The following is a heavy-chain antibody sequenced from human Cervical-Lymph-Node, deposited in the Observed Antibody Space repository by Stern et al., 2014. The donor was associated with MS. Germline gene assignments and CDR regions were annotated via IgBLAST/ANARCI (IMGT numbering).Heavy chain of an antibody. D-gene: IGHD6-19*01. Sequence: VQLVESGGGLVQPGRSLRLSCAASGFNFGDYGMHWVRQAPGTGLEWVSGISWNSDKIVYAESVKGRFTISRDNAKDSLYLQMDSLRVEDTALYYCAKDRTSSSWGVDYWGQGTLVTVSS. CDR2: ISWNSDKI. V-gene: IGHV3-9*01. CDR1: GFNFGDYG. J-gene: IGHJ4*02. CDR3: AKDRTSSSWGVDY.